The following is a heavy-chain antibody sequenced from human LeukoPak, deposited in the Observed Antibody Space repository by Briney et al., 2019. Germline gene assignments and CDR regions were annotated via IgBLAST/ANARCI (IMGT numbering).Heavy chain of an antibody. D-gene: IGHD3-22*01. CDR1: GGSLSSSHYY. CDR2: IYYSVST. V-gene: IGHV4-39*01. J-gene: IGHJ4*02. Sequence: PSETLSLTCTVSGGSLSSSHYYWGWIRQPPGKGLEWIGSIYYSVSTYYNSSLKSRVTISVDTSKNQFSLQLTSVTAADTAVYYCARPAMSNSYDSSGYLVWGQGTLVTVSS. CDR3: ARPAMSNSYDSSGYLV.